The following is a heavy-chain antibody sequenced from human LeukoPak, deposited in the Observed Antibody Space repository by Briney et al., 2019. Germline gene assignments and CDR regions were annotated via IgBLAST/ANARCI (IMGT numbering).Heavy chain of an antibody. V-gene: IGHV4-39*01. CDR2: LYYSGST. J-gene: IGHJ3*01. D-gene: IGHD3-22*01. CDR1: GGSISSASYF. Sequence: NPSETLSLTCTVSGGSISSASYFWGWIRQPPGKGLEWIGTLYYSGSTYYSASLKSLVTMSGDTSRNQFSLRLSSVNAADTAVYYCAKAGVRYSDSSALYAFDFWGPGTMVTVSS. CDR3: AKAGVRYSDSSALYAFDF.